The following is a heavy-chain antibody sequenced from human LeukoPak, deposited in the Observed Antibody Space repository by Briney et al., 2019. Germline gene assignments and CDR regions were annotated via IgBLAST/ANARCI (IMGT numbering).Heavy chain of an antibody. J-gene: IGHJ5*02. D-gene: IGHD2-2*01. Sequence: GGSLRLSCAASGFTFSSYAMSWVRQAPGKGLEWVSAISGSGGSTYYADSVKGRFTISRDNSKNTLYLQMNSLRAEDTAVYYCAKDPDIVGVPAAIWFDPWGQGTLVTVSS. V-gene: IGHV3-23*01. CDR1: GFTFSSYA. CDR2: ISGSGGST. CDR3: AKDPDIVGVPAAIWFDP.